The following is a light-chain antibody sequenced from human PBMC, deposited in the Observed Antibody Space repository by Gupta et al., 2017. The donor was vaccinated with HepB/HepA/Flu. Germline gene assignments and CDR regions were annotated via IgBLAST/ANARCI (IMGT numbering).Light chain of an antibody. V-gene: IGKV2-28*01. J-gene: IGKJ4*01. CDR1: QSLLHSNGYNY. CDR3: RQALQTLIT. CDR2: LGS. Sequence: DIVMTQSPLSLPVTPGEPASISCRSSQSLLHSNGYNYLDWYLQKPGQSPQLLIYLGSNRASGVPDRFSGSGSGTDFTLKISRVEAEDVGVYYCRQALQTLITFGRGTKVDIK.